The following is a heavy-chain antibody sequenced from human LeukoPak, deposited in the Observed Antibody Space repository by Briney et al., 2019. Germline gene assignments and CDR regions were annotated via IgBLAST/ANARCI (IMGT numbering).Heavy chain of an antibody. CDR3: TRAYYDFWSGYVQGDLYYMDV. CDR2: IRSKASGGTT. J-gene: IGHJ6*03. V-gene: IGHV3-49*04. CDR1: GFTFGDYA. D-gene: IGHD3-3*01. Sequence: GGSLRLSCTASGFTFGDYAMSWVRQAPGKGLGWVGFIRSKASGGTTEYAASVKGRFTISRDDSKSIAYLQMNSLKTEDTAVYYCTRAYYDFWSGYVQGDLYYMDVWGKGTTVTVSS.